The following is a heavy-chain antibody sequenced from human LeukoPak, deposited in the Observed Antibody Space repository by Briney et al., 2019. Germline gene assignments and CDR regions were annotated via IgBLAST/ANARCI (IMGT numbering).Heavy chain of an antibody. CDR3: ASLSCRGYRNGCNVFDI. J-gene: IGHJ3*02. CDR2: SYSGGSNT. CDR1: GYSISSYW. D-gene: IGHD6-19*01. Sequence: GAPLIISCKGSGYSISSYWNCWGRQMPGEDVEWLGISYSGGSNTCYSPSFQGQVTSSADKSISTASLQWSTLTASDTAMYYCASLSCRGYRNGCNVFDICGQGKMITVSS. V-gene: IGHV5-51*01.